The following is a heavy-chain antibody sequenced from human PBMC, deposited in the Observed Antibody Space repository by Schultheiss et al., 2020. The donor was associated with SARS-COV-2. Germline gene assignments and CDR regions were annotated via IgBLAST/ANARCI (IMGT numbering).Heavy chain of an antibody. CDR1: DGSISSGDYY. J-gene: IGHJ6*02. V-gene: IGHV4-31*03. CDR2: IYYSGST. D-gene: IGHD3-16*01. CDR3: ARVQKLMITFGGAKDYYGMDV. Sequence: SETLSLTCTVSDGSISSGDYYWSWVRQHPGKGLEWIGNIYYSGSTNYNPSLKSRVTISVDTSKNQFSLKLSSVTAADTAVYYCARVQKLMITFGGAKDYYGMDVWGQGTTVTVSS.